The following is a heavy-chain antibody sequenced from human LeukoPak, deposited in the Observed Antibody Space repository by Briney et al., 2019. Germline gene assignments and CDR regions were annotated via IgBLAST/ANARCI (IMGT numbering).Heavy chain of an antibody. CDR2: IYYSGST. CDR1: GGSVSSGSYY. J-gene: IGHJ3*01. D-gene: IGHD2-2*01. Sequence: SETLSLTCTVSGGSVSSGSYYWSWIRQPPGKGLEWIGYIYYSGSTNYNPSLKSRVTISVDTSKNQFSLKLSSVTAADTAVYYCARDRPAANAFDHWGQGTMVTVSS. V-gene: IGHV4-61*01. CDR3: ARDRPAANAFDH.